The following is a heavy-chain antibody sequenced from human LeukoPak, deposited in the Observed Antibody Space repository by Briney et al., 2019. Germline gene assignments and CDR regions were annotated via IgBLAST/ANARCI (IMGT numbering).Heavy chain of an antibody. D-gene: IGHD3-10*01. CDR2: IIPIFGTA. CDR3: ATGFGERRLLPVYGYFFDF. CDR1: GGTFSSYA. Sequence: GSSVKVSCKASGGTFSSYAISWVRQAPGQGLEWMGGIIPIFGTANYAQKFQGRVTITTDESTSTAYMELSSLTSEDTAVYYCATGFGERRLLPVYGYFFDFWGQGTLVTVSS. V-gene: IGHV1-69*05. J-gene: IGHJ4*02.